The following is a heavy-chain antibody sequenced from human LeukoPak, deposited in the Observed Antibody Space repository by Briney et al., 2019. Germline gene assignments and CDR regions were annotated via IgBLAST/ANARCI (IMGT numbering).Heavy chain of an antibody. CDR1: GFTFSSYG. J-gene: IGHJ4*02. CDR3: ARGEELRYFDWLLNNSFDY. Sequence: GGSLRLSCAASGFTFSSYGMHWVRQAPGKGPEWVAVIWYDGSNKYYADSVKGRFTISRDNSKNTLYLQMNSLRAEDTAVYYCARGEELRYFDWLLNNSFDYWGQGTLVTVSS. D-gene: IGHD3-9*01. V-gene: IGHV3-33*01. CDR2: IWYDGSNK.